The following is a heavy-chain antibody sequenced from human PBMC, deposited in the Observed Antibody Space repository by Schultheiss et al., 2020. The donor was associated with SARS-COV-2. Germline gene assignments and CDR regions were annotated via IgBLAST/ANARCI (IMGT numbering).Heavy chain of an antibody. CDR3: AKAIAARFSGQYNWFDP. CDR1: GFTFSSYG. V-gene: IGHV3-74*01. Sequence: GGSLRLSCAASGFTFSSYGMHWVRQAPGKGLEWVSRINTDGSSTTYADSVKGRFTISRDNAKNSLYLQMNSLRAEDTALYYCAKAIAARFSGQYNWFDPWGQGTLVTVSS. J-gene: IGHJ5*02. D-gene: IGHD6-6*01. CDR2: INTDGSST.